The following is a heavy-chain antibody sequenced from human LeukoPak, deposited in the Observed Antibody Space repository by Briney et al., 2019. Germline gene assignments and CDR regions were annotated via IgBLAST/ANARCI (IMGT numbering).Heavy chain of an antibody. CDR2: IYTSGST. V-gene: IGHV4-61*02. CDR1: GGSISSGSYY. D-gene: IGHD6-19*01. Sequence: SETLSLTCTVSGGSISSGSYYWSWIRQPAGKGLEWIGRIYTSGSTNYNPSLKSRVTISVDTSKNQFSLKLSSVTAADTAVCYCARSPDSSGWYGYYFDYWGQGTLVTVSS. CDR3: ARSPDSSGWYGYYFDY. J-gene: IGHJ4*02.